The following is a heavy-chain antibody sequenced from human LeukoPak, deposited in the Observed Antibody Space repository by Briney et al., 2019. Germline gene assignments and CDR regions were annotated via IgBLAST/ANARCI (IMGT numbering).Heavy chain of an antibody. D-gene: IGHD1-1*01. CDR3: ARDKVDNAWTGSLFDY. J-gene: IGHJ4*02. Sequence: PGGSLRLSCATSGLTFSTYWMSWVRQAPGKGLEWVAIIKQDGTEKHYVDSVKGRFTISRDNAKNSVCLQMNSLRAEDTAVYYCARDKVDNAWTGSLFDYWGQGTLVTVSS. CDR2: IKQDGTEK. CDR1: GLTFSTYW. V-gene: IGHV3-7*01.